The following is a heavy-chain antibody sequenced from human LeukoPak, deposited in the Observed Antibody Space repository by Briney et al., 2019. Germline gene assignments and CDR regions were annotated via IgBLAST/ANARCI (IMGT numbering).Heavy chain of an antibody. CDR2: TNTNTGNP. Sequence: ASVKVSCKASGYTFTTYAMHWVRQAPGQGLEWMGWTNTNTGNPTYAQGFTGRFVFSLDTSVSTAYLQISTLEAEDTAVYYCARDLAGLGYYFDCWGQGTLVTVSS. CDR1: GYTFTTYA. J-gene: IGHJ4*02. D-gene: IGHD6-19*01. V-gene: IGHV7-4-1*02. CDR3: ARDLAGLGYYFDC.